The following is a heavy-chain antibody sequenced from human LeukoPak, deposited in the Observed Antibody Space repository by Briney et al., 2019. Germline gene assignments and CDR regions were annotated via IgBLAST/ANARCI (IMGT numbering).Heavy chain of an antibody. CDR1: GFTFSSYS. V-gene: IGHV3-48*01. D-gene: IGHD1/OR15-1a*01. CDR2: ISSSSGII. Sequence: GGSPRLSCAASGFTFSSYSMNWVRQAPGKGLEWVSYISSSSGIIYYADSVKGRFTISRDNAKNSLYLQMNSLRAEDTAVYYCTSLSNTDKDDYWGQGTLVTVSS. CDR3: TSLSNTDKDDY. J-gene: IGHJ4*02.